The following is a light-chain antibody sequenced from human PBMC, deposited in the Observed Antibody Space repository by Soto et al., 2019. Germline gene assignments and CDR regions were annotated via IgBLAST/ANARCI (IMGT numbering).Light chain of an antibody. Sequence: DIQMTQSPSSLSASVGDRVTITCRASQSISSYLNWYQQKPGKAPKLLIYAASSLQSGVPSRLSGSGSGTDFTLTISSLQPEDFATYYCQQSYSTPPTFGQGTRWIS. J-gene: IGKJ1*01. CDR3: QQSYSTPPT. CDR2: AAS. V-gene: IGKV1-39*01. CDR1: QSISSY.